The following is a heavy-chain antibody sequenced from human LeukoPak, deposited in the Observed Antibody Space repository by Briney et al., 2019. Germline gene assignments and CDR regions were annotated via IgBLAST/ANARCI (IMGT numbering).Heavy chain of an antibody. D-gene: IGHD2-15*01. CDR3: AREVVAAAPTSAVLGY. V-gene: IGHV1-2*02. CDR2: INPNIGVT. J-gene: IGHJ4*02. Sequence: ASVKVSCKASGYTFTGYDMNWVRQATGQGLEWMGWINPNIGVTNYAQKFQGRVTMTRDTSISTAYMELSRLGSEDTAVYSCAREVVAAAPTSAVLGYWGEGTLVTLS. CDR1: GYTFTGYD.